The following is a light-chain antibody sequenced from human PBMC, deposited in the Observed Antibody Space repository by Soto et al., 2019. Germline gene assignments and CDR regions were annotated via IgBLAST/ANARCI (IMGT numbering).Light chain of an antibody. CDR2: DAS. CDR3: QQRSNWPHST. Sequence: EIVLTQSPATLSLSPGERATLSCRASQSVSSYLAWYQQKPGQAPRLLIYDASNRATGIPARFSGSGSGTYFTLTISSLEPEDFAVYYCQQRSNWPHSTFGPGTKVDIK. CDR1: QSVSSY. V-gene: IGKV3-11*01. J-gene: IGKJ3*01.